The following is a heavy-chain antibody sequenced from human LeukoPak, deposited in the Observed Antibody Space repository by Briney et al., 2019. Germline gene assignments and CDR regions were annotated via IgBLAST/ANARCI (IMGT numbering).Heavy chain of an antibody. CDR3: AAPRTRWAFDI. CDR2: ISAYNGNT. Sequence: GASVKVSCKASGGTFSSYAISWVRQAPGQGLEWMGWISAYNGNTNYAQKLQGRVTMTTDTSTSTAYMELRSLRSDDTAVYYCAAPRTRWAFDIWGQGTMVTVSS. D-gene: IGHD1-14*01. J-gene: IGHJ3*02. CDR1: GGTFSSYA. V-gene: IGHV1-18*01.